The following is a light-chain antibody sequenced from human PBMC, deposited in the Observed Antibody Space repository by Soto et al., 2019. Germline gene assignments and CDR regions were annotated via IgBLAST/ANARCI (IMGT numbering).Light chain of an antibody. J-gene: IGKJ5*01. V-gene: IGKV3-15*01. CDR3: QQYNNWPPWT. Sequence: EIVLTQSPGTLSLSPGERATLSCRASQSVSSNLAWYQQKPGQAPSLLIYGASTRATGIPARFSGSGSGTEFTLTISSLQSEDFAVYYCQQYNNWPPWTFGQGTRLEIK. CDR2: GAS. CDR1: QSVSSN.